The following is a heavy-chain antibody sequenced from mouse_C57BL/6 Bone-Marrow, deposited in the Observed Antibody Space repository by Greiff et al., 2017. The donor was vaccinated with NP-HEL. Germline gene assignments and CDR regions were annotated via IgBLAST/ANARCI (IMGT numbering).Heavy chain of an antibody. CDR3: VRQHCYYAMDY. Sequence: EVKVVESGGGLVQPKGSLKLSCAASGFSFNTYAMNWVRQAPGKGLEWVARIRSKSNNYATYYADSVKDRFTISRDDSESMLSLQMNNLKTEDTAMYYCVRQHCYYAMDYWGQGTSVTVSS. V-gene: IGHV10-1*01. J-gene: IGHJ4*01. CDR1: GFSFNTYA. CDR2: IRSKSNNYAT.